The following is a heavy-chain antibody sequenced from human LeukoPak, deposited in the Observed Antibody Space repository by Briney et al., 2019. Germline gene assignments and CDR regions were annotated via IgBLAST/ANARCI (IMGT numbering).Heavy chain of an antibody. CDR2: INSDGSST. V-gene: IGHV3-74*01. D-gene: IGHD3-10*01. Sequence: GGSLRLACAASGFTFSSYWMHWVRQAPGKGLVWVSRINSDGSSTSYADSVKGRFTVSRDNPKNTLYLQMNSLRAEDTAVYYCARKSASGNYPLDYWGQGTLVTVSS. J-gene: IGHJ4*02. CDR1: GFTFSSYW. CDR3: ARKSASGNYPLDY.